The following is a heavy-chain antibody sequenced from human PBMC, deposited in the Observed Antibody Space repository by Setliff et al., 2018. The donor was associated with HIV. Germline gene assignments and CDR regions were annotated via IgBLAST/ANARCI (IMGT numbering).Heavy chain of an antibody. Sequence: ASVKVSCKASGYTFTSYCMHWVRQAPGQGLEWMGIINPSGGTISYAQKFQGRVTMTGDTSTSTVYMELSSLRSEDTAVYYCARDGYYNSWSGYGYYYYYMDVWGKGTTVTVSS. V-gene: IGHV1-46*01. CDR2: INPSGGTI. CDR3: ARDGYYNSWSGYGYYYYYMDV. D-gene: IGHD3-3*01. J-gene: IGHJ6*03. CDR1: GYTFTSYC.